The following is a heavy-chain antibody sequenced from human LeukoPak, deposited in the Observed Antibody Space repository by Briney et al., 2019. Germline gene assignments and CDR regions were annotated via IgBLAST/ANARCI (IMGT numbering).Heavy chain of an antibody. CDR1: GGSISSYY. CDR2: IYTSGST. CDR3: ARDRVVPAARGDAFDI. V-gene: IGHV4-4*07. Sequence: PSETLSLTCTVSGGSISSYYWSWIRQPAGKGLEWIGRIYTSGSTNYNPSLKSRVTMSVDTSKNQFSLKLSSVTAADTAVYYCARDRVVPAARGDAFDIWGQGTMVTVSS. D-gene: IGHD2-2*01. J-gene: IGHJ3*02.